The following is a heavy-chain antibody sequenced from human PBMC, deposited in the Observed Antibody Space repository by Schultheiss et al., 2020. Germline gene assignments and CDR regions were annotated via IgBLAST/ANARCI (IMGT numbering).Heavy chain of an antibody. CDR1: GFTFSSYS. D-gene: IGHD5-12*01. CDR2: ISYDGSNK. CDR3: ARRAQGGYDDY. Sequence: GGSLRLPCAASGFTFSSYSMNWVRQAPGKGLEWVAVISYDGSNKYYADSVKGRFTISRDNSKNTLYLQMNSLRAEDTAVYYCARRAQGGYDDYWGQGTLVTVSS. J-gene: IGHJ4*02. V-gene: IGHV3-30*03.